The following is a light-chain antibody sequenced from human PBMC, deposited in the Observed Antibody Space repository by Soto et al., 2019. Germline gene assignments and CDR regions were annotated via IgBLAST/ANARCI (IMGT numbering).Light chain of an antibody. CDR1: QSVSSY. V-gene: IGKV3-11*01. J-gene: IGKJ3*01. CDR3: QRRSNWPPLFT. CDR2: DAS. Sequence: EIVLTQSPATLSLSPGERATLSCRASQSVSSYLALYQQKPGQAPRLLIYDASNRATGIPARFSGSGSGTGIAFTISSLGPEDVAVYYCQRRSNWPPLFTFGPGTKVDIK.